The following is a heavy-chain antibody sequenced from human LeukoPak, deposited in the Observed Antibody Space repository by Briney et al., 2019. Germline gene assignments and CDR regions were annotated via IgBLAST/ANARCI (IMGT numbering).Heavy chain of an antibody. J-gene: IGHJ6*03. D-gene: IGHD1-26*01. Sequence: ETLSLTCTVSGGSISSSSYYWGWIRQPPGKGLEWVSAISGSGGSTYYADSVKGRFTISRDNSKNTPYLQMNSLRAEDTAVYYCARDLRVGATNLGFYYYYYMDVWGKGTTVTISS. V-gene: IGHV3-23*01. CDR3: ARDLRVGATNLGFYYYYYMDV. CDR1: GGSISSSSYY. CDR2: ISGSGGST.